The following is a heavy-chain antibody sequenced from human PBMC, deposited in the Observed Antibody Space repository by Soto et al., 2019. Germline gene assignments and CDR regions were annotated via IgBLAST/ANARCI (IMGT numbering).Heavy chain of an antibody. V-gene: IGHV5-51*01. D-gene: IGHD3-10*01. Sequence: PGESLKISCKGSGYTFTDYWIGWVRQLPGKGLEWMGIIYPGDSDTRYSPSFQGHVTITVDKSTSTAYLQWNTLKASDTAMYYCSNHYINVHYYYYAMDVWGQGTTVTVSS. J-gene: IGHJ6*02. CDR1: GYTFTDYW. CDR2: IYPGDSDT. CDR3: SNHYINVHYYYYAMDV.